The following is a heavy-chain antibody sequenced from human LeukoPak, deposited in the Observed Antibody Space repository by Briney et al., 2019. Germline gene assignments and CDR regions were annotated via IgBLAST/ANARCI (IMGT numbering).Heavy chain of an antibody. CDR1: GGTFSSYA. CDR2: IIPIFGTA. V-gene: IGHV1-69*01. J-gene: IGHJ3*02. D-gene: IGHD2-2*02. CDR3: ARALVVPAAILDI. Sequence: SVKVSCKASGGTFSSYAISWVRQAPGQGLEWMGGIIPIFGTANYAQKFQGRVTITADESTSTAYMELSSLRSEDTAVYYCARALVVPAAILDIWGQGTMVTVSS.